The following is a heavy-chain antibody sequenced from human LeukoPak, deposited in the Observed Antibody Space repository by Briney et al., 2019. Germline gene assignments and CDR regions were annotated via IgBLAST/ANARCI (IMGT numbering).Heavy chain of an antibody. CDR2: IYTSGST. V-gene: IGHV4-4*07. Sequence: TSETLSLTCTVSGGSISSYYWSWIRQPAGKGLEWIGRIYTSGSTNYNPSLKSRVTISVDTSKNQFSLKLSSVTAADTAVYYCARDLPSHYDLNAFDIWGQGTMVTVSS. CDR3: ARDLPSHYDLNAFDI. J-gene: IGHJ3*02. D-gene: IGHD3-3*01. CDR1: GGSISSYY.